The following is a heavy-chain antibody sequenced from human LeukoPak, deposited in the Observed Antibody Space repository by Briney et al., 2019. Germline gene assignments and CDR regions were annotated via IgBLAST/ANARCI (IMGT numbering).Heavy chain of an antibody. Sequence: PGGSLRLSCAASGFTFSSYAMHWVRQAPGKGLEWMAIISYVGSIKLCADSVKGRFTISRDNSENTLYLQMNSLRAEDTAVYYCARRDFYGGDPLVAFDIWGQGTMVTVSS. CDR2: ISYVGSIK. D-gene: IGHD2-21*01. CDR3: ARRDFYGGDPLVAFDI. CDR1: GFTFSSYA. J-gene: IGHJ3*02. V-gene: IGHV3-30-3*01.